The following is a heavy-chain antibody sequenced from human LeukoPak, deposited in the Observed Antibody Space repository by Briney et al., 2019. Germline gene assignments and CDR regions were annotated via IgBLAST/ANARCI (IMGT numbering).Heavy chain of an antibody. CDR3: ARARVQYCSSTSCYAFDP. V-gene: IGHV4-34*01. Sequence: SETLSLTCAVYGGSFSGYYWSWIRQPPGKGLEWIGEINHSGSTNYNPSLKSRVTISVDTSKNQFSLKLSSVTAADTAVYYCARARVQYCSSTSCYAFDPWGQGTLVTVSS. D-gene: IGHD2-2*01. CDR2: INHSGST. J-gene: IGHJ5*02. CDR1: GGSFSGYY.